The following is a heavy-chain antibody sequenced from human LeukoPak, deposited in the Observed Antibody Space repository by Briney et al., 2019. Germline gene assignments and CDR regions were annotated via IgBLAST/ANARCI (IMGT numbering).Heavy chain of an antibody. Sequence: SETLSLTCTVSGGSISSGNYYWSWIRQPPGKGLEWIGYIYYSGSTNYNPSLKSRVTISVDTSKNQFSLKLSSVTAADTAVYYCARHEYYDFRRFDYWGQGTLVTVSS. CDR1: GGSISSGNYY. D-gene: IGHD3-3*01. CDR3: ARHEYYDFRRFDY. J-gene: IGHJ4*02. CDR2: IYYSGST. V-gene: IGHV4-61*01.